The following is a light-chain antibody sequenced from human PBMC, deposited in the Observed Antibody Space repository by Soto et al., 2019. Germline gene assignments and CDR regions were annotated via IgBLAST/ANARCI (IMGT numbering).Light chain of an antibody. CDR1: GSNIGAGYD. J-gene: IGLJ2*01. CDR2: DST. Sequence: QSVLTQPPSVSGAPGQSVTISCFGSGSNIGAGYDVHWYQQLPGVAPKLLIFDSTNRPSGVPGRFSGSKSGASASLAITGLLPEDEADFFCQSFDTNLNAVVFGGGTKLTVL. V-gene: IGLV1-40*01. CDR3: QSFDTNLNAVV.